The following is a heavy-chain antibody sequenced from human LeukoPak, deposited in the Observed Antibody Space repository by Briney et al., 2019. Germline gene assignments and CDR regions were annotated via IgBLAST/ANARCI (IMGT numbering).Heavy chain of an antibody. V-gene: IGHV4-4*02. Sequence: KASETLSLTCAVSGGSISSSNWWSWVRQPPGKGLEWIGEIYHSGSTNYNPSLKSRVTISVDKSKNQFSLKLSSVTAADTAVYYCARDTNEMYGGFDYWGQGTLVTVSS. J-gene: IGHJ4*02. D-gene: IGHD2-8*01. CDR3: ARDTNEMYGGFDY. CDR2: IYHSGST. CDR1: GGSISSSNW.